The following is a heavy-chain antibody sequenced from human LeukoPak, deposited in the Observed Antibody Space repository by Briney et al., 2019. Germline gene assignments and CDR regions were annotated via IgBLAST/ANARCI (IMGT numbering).Heavy chain of an antibody. J-gene: IGHJ4*02. V-gene: IGHV3-48*02. CDR2: IDSLGSTT. D-gene: IGHD1-26*01. CDR3: ARDAHSGTYLFEF. Sequence: GGALRLYCAATDFTFRSYSMNWVRQTPGQGLEWLSYIDSLGSTTHYADSVKGRFTISRDNAKNSLYLQMNSLRDDDTAVYYCARDAHSGTYLFEFWGQGTLVTVSS. CDR1: DFTFRSYS.